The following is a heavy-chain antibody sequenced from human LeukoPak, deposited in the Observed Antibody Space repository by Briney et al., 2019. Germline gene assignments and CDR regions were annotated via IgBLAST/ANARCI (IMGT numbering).Heavy chain of an antibody. CDR1: GFAFTGYY. CDR3: ARDYCSSTSCLFDY. CDR2: INPNIGDT. Sequence: ASVKVSCKTSGFAFTGYYIHWVRQAPGQGLGWMGRINPNIGDTSHAQKFQGRVTMTRDTSISTAYMDLSRLTSDDTAVYYCARDYCSSTSCLFDYWGQGTLVTVSS. V-gene: IGHV1-2*06. D-gene: IGHD2-2*01. J-gene: IGHJ4*02.